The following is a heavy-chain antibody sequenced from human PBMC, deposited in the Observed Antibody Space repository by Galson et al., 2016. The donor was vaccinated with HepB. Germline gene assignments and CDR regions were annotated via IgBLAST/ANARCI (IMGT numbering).Heavy chain of an antibody. Sequence: TLSLTCTVSGGSISSGGYCWSWIRQHPGRGLEWIGSIYYSGSTYYNPSLKSRVTISVDTSRNQFSLNLSSVTAADTAVYYCATNLRVLANYYYGMDVWGQGTTVTVSS. CDR2: IYYSGST. CDR3: ATNLRVLANYYYGMDV. CDR1: GGSISSGGYC. V-gene: IGHV4-31*03. D-gene: IGHD3-3*02. J-gene: IGHJ6*02.